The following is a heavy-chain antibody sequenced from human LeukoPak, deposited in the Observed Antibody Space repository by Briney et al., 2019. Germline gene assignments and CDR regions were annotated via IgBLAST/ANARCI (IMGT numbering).Heavy chain of an antibody. Sequence: PSETLSLTCTVSGVSISSGDYYWSGLRPPPGKRLEWIGYIYYSGSPYYNPSLKRRLNIPVDTSKNPSSLKLSSVTAADTAVYYCARNYDSWSGRYAFDIWGQGTMVTVSS. J-gene: IGHJ3*02. CDR2: IYYSGSP. CDR3: ARNYDSWSGRYAFDI. CDR1: GVSISSGDYY. V-gene: IGHV4-30-4*08. D-gene: IGHD3-3*01.